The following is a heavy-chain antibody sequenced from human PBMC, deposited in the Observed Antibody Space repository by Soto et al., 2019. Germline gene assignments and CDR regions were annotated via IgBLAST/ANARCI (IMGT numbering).Heavy chain of an antibody. D-gene: IGHD1-26*01. CDR2: ISYAGTSQ. Sequence: QVKLVESGGGVVQPGRSLRLSCAPSGFTFRFYAMHWVRQAPGKGLEWVALISYAGTSQYYTDSVKGRFTISRDNSENTLYLQMNSLGPDDTAIYSCARASSGSNYFDNWGQGTLVTVSS. V-gene: IGHV3-30*10. J-gene: IGHJ4*02. CDR1: GFTFRFYA. CDR3: ARASSGSNYFDN.